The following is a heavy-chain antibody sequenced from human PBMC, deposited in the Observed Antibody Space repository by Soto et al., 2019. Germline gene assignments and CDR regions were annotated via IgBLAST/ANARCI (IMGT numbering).Heavy chain of an antibody. CDR1: GYTFTSYG. CDR3: ARAKYYYDSSGDFDY. Sequence: ASVKVSCKASGYTFTSYGISWVRQAPGQGLEWMGWISAYNGNTNYAQKLQGRVTMTTDTSTSTAYMELRSLRSDDTAVYYCARAKYYYDSSGDFDYWGQGTLVTVAS. CDR2: ISAYNGNT. D-gene: IGHD3-22*01. V-gene: IGHV1-18*04. J-gene: IGHJ4*02.